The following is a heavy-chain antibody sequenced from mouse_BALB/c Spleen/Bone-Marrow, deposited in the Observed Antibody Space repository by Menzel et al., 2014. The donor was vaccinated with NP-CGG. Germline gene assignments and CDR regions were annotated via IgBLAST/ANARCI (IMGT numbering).Heavy chain of an antibody. V-gene: IGHV14-3*02. D-gene: IGHD2-14*01. Sequence: VQLQRSRAELVTPEPSSKFPCTAAGFCIKDTYMHWVKQRPEQGLEWIGRIDPANGNTKYDPKFQGKATITADTSSNTAYLQLSSLTSEDTAVYYGARFYRFMLYAM. CDR1: GFCIKDTY. CDR2: IDPANGNT. J-gene: IGHJ4*01. CDR3: ARFYRFMLYAM.